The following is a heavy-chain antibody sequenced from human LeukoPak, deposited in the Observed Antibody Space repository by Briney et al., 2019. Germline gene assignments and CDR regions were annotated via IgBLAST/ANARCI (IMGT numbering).Heavy chain of an antibody. CDR2: MIPILGIA. CDR3: ARDHFRQDAAMPGRYYYYGMDV. CDR1: GGTFSSYA. D-gene: IGHD2-2*01. J-gene: IGHJ6*02. Sequence: SVKVSCKASGGTFSSYAISWVRQAPGQGPEWMGRMIPILGIANYAQKFQGRVTITADKSTSTAYMELSSLRSEDTAVYYCARDHFRQDAAMPGRYYYYGMDVWGQGTTVTVSS. V-gene: IGHV1-69*04.